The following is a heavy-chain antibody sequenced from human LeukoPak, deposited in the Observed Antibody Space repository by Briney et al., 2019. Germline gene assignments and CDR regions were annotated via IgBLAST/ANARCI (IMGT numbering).Heavy chain of an antibody. J-gene: IGHJ5*02. Sequence: ASVKVSCKASGYTFTSYYMHWVRQAPGQGLEWMGIINPSGGSTSYAQKFQGRVTMTRDTPTSTVYMELSSLRSEDTAVYYCARGGNWNYFGAPSRGPWGQGTLVTVSS. V-gene: IGHV1-46*03. CDR1: GYTFTSYY. CDR3: ARGGNWNYFGAPSRGP. CDR2: INPSGGST. D-gene: IGHD1-7*01.